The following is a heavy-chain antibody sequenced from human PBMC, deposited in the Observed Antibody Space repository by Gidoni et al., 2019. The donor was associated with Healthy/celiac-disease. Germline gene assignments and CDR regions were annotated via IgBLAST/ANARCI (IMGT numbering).Heavy chain of an antibody. Sequence: EVQLVESGGGLVQPGGSLRLSCAASGFTFSSYWMHWVRQAPGKGLVWVSRIKSDGSSTSYADSVKGRFTISRDNAKNTLYLQMNSLRAEDTAVYYCARDRRDDYGDYGGAFDIWGQGTMVTVSS. CDR2: IKSDGSST. CDR3: ARDRRDDYGDYGGAFDI. CDR1: GFTFSSYW. V-gene: IGHV3-74*01. J-gene: IGHJ3*02. D-gene: IGHD4-17*01.